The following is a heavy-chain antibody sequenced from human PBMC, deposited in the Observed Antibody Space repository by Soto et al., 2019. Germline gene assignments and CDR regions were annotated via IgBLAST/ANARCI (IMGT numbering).Heavy chain of an antibody. V-gene: IGHV1-18*01. Sequence: GASVKVSCKASGYTFTSYGMSWVRQAPGQGLEWMGWISAYNGNTNYAQKLQGRVTMTTDTSTSTAYMELRSLRSDDTAVYYCAGDLPGRSNWFDPWGQGTLVTVSS. J-gene: IGHJ5*02. CDR2: ISAYNGNT. CDR1: GYTFTSYG. CDR3: AGDLPGRSNWFDP.